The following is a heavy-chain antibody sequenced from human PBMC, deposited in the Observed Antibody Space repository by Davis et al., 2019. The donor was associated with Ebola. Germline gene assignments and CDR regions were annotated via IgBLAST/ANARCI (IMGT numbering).Heavy chain of an antibody. J-gene: IGHJ4*02. CDR1: GFTVRNTY. Sequence: GGSLRLSCAASGFTVRNTYMSWVRQAPGKGLEWVSGIYGGDTHYADSVKGRFTISRDNAKNSLYLQMNSLRDEDTAVYYCARDPRGIQGWDNYYFDYWGQGTLVTVSS. CDR3: ARDPRGIQGWDNYYFDY. V-gene: IGHV3-53*01. CDR2: IYGGDT. D-gene: IGHD5-18*01.